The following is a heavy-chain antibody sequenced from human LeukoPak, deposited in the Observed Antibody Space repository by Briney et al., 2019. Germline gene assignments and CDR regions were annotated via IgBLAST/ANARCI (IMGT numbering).Heavy chain of an antibody. J-gene: IGHJ4*02. CDR3: ARDLVGVPAAIGY. V-gene: IGHV3-53*01. D-gene: IGHD2-2*01. CDR2: IYSGGST. CDR1: GFTVSTNY. Sequence: GGSLRLSCAASGFTVSTNYMSWVRQAPGKGLEWVAIIYSGGSTYYADSVKGRFTISRDNSKNTLYLQMNSLRAEDTAVYHCARDLVGVPAAIGYGGQGTLVTVSS.